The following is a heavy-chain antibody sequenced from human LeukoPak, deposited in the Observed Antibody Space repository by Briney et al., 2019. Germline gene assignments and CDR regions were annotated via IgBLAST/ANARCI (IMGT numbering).Heavy chain of an antibody. V-gene: IGHV3-33*01. CDR2: IWYDGSNK. Sequence: PGRSLRLSCAASGFTFSSYGMHWVRQAPGKGLEWVAVIWYDGSNKYYADSVKGRFTISRDNSKNTLYLQMNSLRAEDMAVYYCARDAHPLYGVRPLYGMDVWGQGTTVTVSS. D-gene: IGHD4-17*01. J-gene: IGHJ6*01. CDR3: ARDAHPLYGVRPLYGMDV. CDR1: GFTFSSYG.